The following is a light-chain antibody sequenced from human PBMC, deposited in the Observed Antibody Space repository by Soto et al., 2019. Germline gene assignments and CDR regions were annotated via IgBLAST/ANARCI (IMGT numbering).Light chain of an antibody. J-gene: IGKJ4*01. CDR2: GAS. V-gene: IGKV3-15*01. Sequence: EIMMTQSPATLSVSPGDRATLSCRSSQSVNSHLAWYLQKSGQAPRLLIYGASTRATGVPVRFNGSGSGTEFTLTISSLQSVDSAVYYCQQYDNWPLTFGGGTKVEIK. CDR3: QQYDNWPLT. CDR1: QSVNSH.